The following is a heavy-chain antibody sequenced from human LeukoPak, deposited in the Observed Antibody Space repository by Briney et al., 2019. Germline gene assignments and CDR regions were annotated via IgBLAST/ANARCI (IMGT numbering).Heavy chain of an antibody. J-gene: IGHJ4*02. CDR2: ISGRGSST. CDR3: ARQPDDSIGWNKGQDFVDY. D-gene: IGHD1/OR15-1a*01. V-gene: IGHV3-23*01. Sequence: GGSLKLSCAASGFTFSSYDMSWVRQAPGKGLEWVSGISGRGSSTYYADSVKGRFTISRDNSKNTLYLQMKSLRAEDTAVNYCARQPDDSIGWNKGQDFVDYWGQGTLVTVSS. CDR1: GFTFSSYD.